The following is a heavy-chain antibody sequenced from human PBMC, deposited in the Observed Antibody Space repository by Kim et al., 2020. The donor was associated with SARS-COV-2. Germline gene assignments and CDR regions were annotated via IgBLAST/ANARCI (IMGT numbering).Heavy chain of an antibody. V-gene: IGHV1-46*01. CDR1: GYTFTSYY. Sequence: ASVKVSCKASGYTFTSYYMHWVRQAPGQGLEWMGIINPSGGSTSYAQKFQGRVTMTRDTSTSTVYMELSSLRSEDTAVYYCAREEDCSSTSCYGEWELPGYWGQGTLVTVSS. D-gene: IGHD2-2*01. J-gene: IGHJ4*02. CDR2: INPSGGST. CDR3: AREEDCSSTSCYGEWELPGY.